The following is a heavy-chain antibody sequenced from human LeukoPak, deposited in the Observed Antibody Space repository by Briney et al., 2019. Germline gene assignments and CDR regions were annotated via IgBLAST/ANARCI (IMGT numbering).Heavy chain of an antibody. Sequence: PSETLSLTCTVSGGSIISSDYHWGWVRQPPGKGLEWIGTISYSGNTDYNPSLRSRVTISVDTSNNQFSLRLGSVTAADTAVYYCARHSRSSWEFDPWGQGTLVTVSS. J-gene: IGHJ5*02. CDR1: GGSIISSDYH. CDR3: ARHSRSSWEFDP. V-gene: IGHV4-39*01. CDR2: ISYSGNT. D-gene: IGHD6-13*01.